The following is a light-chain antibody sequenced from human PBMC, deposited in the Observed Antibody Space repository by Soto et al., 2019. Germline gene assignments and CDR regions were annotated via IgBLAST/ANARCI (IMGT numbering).Light chain of an antibody. V-gene: IGKV1-5*01. CDR1: QSISSW. CDR3: EQANSFPLS. J-gene: IGKJ4*01. Sequence: DIRMTLSPSTLSASVGDRVTITCRASQSISSWLAWYQQKPGKAHKLLIYDAYSLESGVQSRFSGSRSGTVFSLTVRSLQPEDFATYYCEQANSFPLSFGGGTKVDIK. CDR2: DAY.